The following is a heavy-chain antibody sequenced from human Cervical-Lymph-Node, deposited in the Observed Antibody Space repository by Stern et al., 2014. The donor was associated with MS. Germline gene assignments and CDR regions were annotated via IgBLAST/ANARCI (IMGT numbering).Heavy chain of an antibody. CDR3: AKGIGDIVVVPAATHYYYGMDV. J-gene: IGHJ6*02. D-gene: IGHD2-2*01. CDR2: ISYDGSNK. V-gene: IGHV3-30*18. CDR1: GFTFSSYG. Sequence: VQLVESGGGVVQPGRSLRLSCAASGFTFSSYGMHWVRQAPGKGLEWVAVISYDGSNKYYADSVKGRFTISRDNSKNTLYLQMNSLRAEDTAVYYCAKGIGDIVVVPAATHYYYGMDVWGQGTTVTVSS.